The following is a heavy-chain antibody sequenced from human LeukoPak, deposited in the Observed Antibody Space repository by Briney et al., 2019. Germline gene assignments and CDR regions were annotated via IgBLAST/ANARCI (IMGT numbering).Heavy chain of an antibody. CDR3: AKAPHIVVVTAIQFYFDY. V-gene: IGHV3-23*01. J-gene: IGHJ4*02. CDR1: GFTFSSYA. D-gene: IGHD2-21*02. Sequence: GGSLRLSCAASGFTFSSYAMSWVRQAPGKGLEWVSAISGSGGSTYYADSVKGRFTIPRDNSKNTLYLQMNSLRAEDTAVYYCAKAPHIVVVTAIQFYFDYWGQGTLVTVSS. CDR2: ISGSGGST.